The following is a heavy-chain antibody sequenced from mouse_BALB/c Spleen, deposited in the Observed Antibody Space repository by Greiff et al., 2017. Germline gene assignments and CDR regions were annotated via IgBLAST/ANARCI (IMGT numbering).Heavy chain of an antibody. CDR3: ARGRGYYPYYYAMDY. V-gene: IGHV5-6-5*01. CDR1: GFAFSSYD. Sequence: EVQGVESGGGLVKPGGSLKLSCAASGFAFSSYDMSWVRQTPEKRLEWVASISSGGSTYYPDSVKGRFTISRDNARNILYLQMSSLRSEDTAMYYCARGRGYYPYYYAMDYWGQGTSVTVSS. D-gene: IGHD2-3*01. CDR2: ISSGGST. J-gene: IGHJ4*01.